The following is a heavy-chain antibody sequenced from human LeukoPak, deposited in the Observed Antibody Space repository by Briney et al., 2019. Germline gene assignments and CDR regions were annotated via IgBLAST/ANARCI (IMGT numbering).Heavy chain of an antibody. CDR3: ARGSHTYYYDSSGYYSFDY. Sequence: GASVKVSCKASGYTFTSYYMHWVRQAPGQGLEWMGIINPSGGSTSYAQKFQGRVTMTRDTSTSTVYMELSSLRSEDTAVYYCARGSHTYYYDSSGYYSFDYWGQGTLVTVSS. CDR1: GYTFTSYY. V-gene: IGHV1-46*01. D-gene: IGHD3-22*01. CDR2: INPSGGST. J-gene: IGHJ4*02.